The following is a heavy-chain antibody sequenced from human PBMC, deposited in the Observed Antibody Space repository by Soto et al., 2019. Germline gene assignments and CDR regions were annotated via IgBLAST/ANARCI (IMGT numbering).Heavy chain of an antibody. Sequence: TLSLTCTVSGGSISSGGYYWSWIRQHPGKGLEWIGYIYYSGSTYYNPSLKSRVTISVDTSKNQFSLKLSSVTAADTAVYYCARDEYSYGYFDYWGQGTLVTVSS. V-gene: IGHV4-31*03. D-gene: IGHD5-18*01. J-gene: IGHJ4*02. CDR3: ARDEYSYGYFDY. CDR1: GGSISSGGYY. CDR2: IYYSGST.